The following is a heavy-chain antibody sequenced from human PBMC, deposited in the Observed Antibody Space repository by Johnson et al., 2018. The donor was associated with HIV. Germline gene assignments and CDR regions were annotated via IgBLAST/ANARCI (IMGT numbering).Heavy chain of an antibody. CDR2: ISSSGSTI. Sequence: QVQLVESGGGLVKPGGSLRLSCAASGFTFSDYYMSWIRQAPGKGLEWVSYISSSGSTIYYADSVKGRFTISRDNAKNSLYLQMNSLRAEDTAVYYCARMYSSGWYDLLIAYCGGDCWDAFDVWGQGTMVTVSS. J-gene: IGHJ3*01. V-gene: IGHV3-11*04. D-gene: IGHD2-21*02. CDR1: GFTFSDYY. CDR3: ARMYSSGWYDLLIAYCGGDCWDAFDV.